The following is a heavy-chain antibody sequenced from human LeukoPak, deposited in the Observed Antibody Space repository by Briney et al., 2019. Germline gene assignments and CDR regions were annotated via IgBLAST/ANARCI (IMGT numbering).Heavy chain of an antibody. CDR3: AKVSMARGRGYIDY. Sequence: ASVKVSCKVSGYTLTELSMHWVRQAPGKGLEWMGGFGPEDGETIYAQKFQGRVTMTEDTSTDTAYMELSSRRSEDTAVYYCAKVSMARGRGYIDYWGQGTLVTVSS. V-gene: IGHV1-24*01. CDR1: GYTLTELS. D-gene: IGHD3-10*01. CDR2: FGPEDGET. J-gene: IGHJ4*02.